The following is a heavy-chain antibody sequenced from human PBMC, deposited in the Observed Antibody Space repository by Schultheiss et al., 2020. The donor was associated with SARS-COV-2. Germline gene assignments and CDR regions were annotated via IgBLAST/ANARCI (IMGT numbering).Heavy chain of an antibody. V-gene: IGHV3-53*01. J-gene: IGHJ6*03. CDR1: GFTVRDNY. D-gene: IGHD3-22*01. CDR2: IYSGGTT. Sequence: GGSLRLSCAVSGFTVRDNYMGWVRQAPGKGLEWVSVIYSGGTTYYANSVKGRFSISRDNSRNTLYLQMNSLRAEDTAVYYCARDHQEVSGYWGNYYYHMGVWGSGTTVTVSS. CDR3: ARDHQEVSGYWGNYYYHMGV.